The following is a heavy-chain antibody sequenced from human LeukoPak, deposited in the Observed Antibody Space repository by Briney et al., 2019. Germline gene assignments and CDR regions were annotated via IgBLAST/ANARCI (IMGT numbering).Heavy chain of an antibody. Sequence: SETLSLTCTVSGGSLSSGGYYWSWLRQHPGTGLEWIGYIYYSGSTYYNPPLKSRVTISVDTSKNQFSLKLSSVTAADTAVYYCARDYGGQYFDYWGQGTLVTVSS. CDR2: IYYSGST. V-gene: IGHV4-31*03. CDR1: GGSLSSGGYY. J-gene: IGHJ4*02. CDR3: ARDYGGQYFDY. D-gene: IGHD4-23*01.